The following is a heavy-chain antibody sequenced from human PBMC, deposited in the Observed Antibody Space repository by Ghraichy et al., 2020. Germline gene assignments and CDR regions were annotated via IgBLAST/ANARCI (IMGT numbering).Heavy chain of an antibody. CDR3: AKRHFDSSGHAFDS. CDR2: MTASGSYT. J-gene: IGHJ4*02. Sequence: RGSLRLSCVASGFNFSNYAMTWVRQAPGKGLEWVSTMTASGSYTYYEDSVKGRFIISRDNSKNTLFLQMRGLRAGDTAMYYCAKRHFDSSGHAFDSWGQGTLVTVSS. CDR1: GFNFSNYA. V-gene: IGHV3-23*01. D-gene: IGHD3-22*01.